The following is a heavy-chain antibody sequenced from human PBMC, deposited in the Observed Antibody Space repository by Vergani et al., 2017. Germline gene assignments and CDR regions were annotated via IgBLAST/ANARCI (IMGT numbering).Heavy chain of an antibody. CDR3: ATRWDRVSGFDP. CDR2: IIPILGIA. Sequence: QVQLVQSGAEVKKPGSSVKVSCKASVGTFSGYTINWVRQAPGQGLVWMGRIIPILGIANYAQKFQGRVTITADKSTSTAYMELNSLRSEDTAVYYCATRWDRVSGFDPWGQGTLVTVSS. J-gene: IGHJ5*02. V-gene: IGHV1-69*02. D-gene: IGHD5-24*01. CDR1: VGTFSGYT.